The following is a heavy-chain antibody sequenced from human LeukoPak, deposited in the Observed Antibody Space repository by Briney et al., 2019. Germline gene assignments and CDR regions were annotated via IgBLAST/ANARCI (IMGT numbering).Heavy chain of an antibody. Sequence: SETLSLTCTVSGYSISSGYYWGWIRQPPGKGLEWIGSIYHSGSTYYNPSLKSRVTISVDTSKNQFSLKLSSVTAADTAVYYCARFGYDILTGYMYYFDYWGQGTLVTASS. CDR1: GYSISSGYY. V-gene: IGHV4-38-2*02. J-gene: IGHJ4*02. CDR2: IYHSGST. CDR3: ARFGYDILTGYMYYFDY. D-gene: IGHD3-9*01.